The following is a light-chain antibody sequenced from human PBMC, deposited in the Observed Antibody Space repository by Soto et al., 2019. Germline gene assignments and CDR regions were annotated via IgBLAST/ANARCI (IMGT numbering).Light chain of an antibody. J-gene: IGLJ3*02. Sequence: QPVLTQPPSASGTPGQRVTISCSGSSSNIGSNTVNWYQQLPGTAPKLLIYSNNQRPSGVPDRFSGSKSGTSASLAISGLPSEDGDDYYCAAWDDSLNGWVFGRGTQLTVL. V-gene: IGLV1-44*01. CDR1: SSNIGSNT. CDR3: AAWDDSLNGWV. CDR2: SNN.